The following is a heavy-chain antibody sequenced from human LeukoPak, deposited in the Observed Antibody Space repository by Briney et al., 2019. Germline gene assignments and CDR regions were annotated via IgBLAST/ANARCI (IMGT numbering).Heavy chain of an antibody. CDR1: GFTFSSYS. J-gene: IGHJ4*02. CDR3: ATLFRDYGDSGLSVFDY. CDR2: ISSSSSYI. V-gene: IGHV3-21*01. D-gene: IGHD4-17*01. Sequence: GGXLRLSCAASGFTFSSYSMNWVRQAPGKGLEWVSSISSSSSYIYYADSVKGRFTISRDNAKNSLYLQMNSLRAGDTAVYYCATLFRDYGDSGLSVFDYWGQGTLVTVSS.